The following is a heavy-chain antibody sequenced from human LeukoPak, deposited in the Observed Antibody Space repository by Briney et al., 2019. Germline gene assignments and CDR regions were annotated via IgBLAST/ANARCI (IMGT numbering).Heavy chain of an antibody. CDR2: ISAYNGNT. V-gene: IGHV1-18*01. J-gene: IGHJ4*02. D-gene: IGHD3-3*01. CDR1: GYTFISYG. Sequence: ASVKVSCKASGYTFISYGITWVRQAPGQGLEWVGWISAYNGNTDYAQKLQDRVTMTTDTSTYTAYMDLRTLRSDDTAVYYCARDKDPRRITIFGVVILRGQGTLVTVSS. CDR3: ARDKDPRRITIFGVVIL.